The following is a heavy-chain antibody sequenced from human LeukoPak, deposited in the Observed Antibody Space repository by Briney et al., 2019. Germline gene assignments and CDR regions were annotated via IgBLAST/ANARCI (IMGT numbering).Heavy chain of an antibody. CDR1: GFTFDDYA. V-gene: IGHV3-9*01. J-gene: IGHJ4*02. Sequence: PGGSLRLSCAASGFTFDDYAMHLVRQARGKGLEWVSGISWNSGSIGYADSVKGRFTISRDNAENSLYLQMNSLRAEDTALYYCAKSYGSGSYYTLDYWGQGTLVTVSS. CDR2: ISWNSGSI. CDR3: AKSYGSGSYYTLDY. D-gene: IGHD3-10*01.